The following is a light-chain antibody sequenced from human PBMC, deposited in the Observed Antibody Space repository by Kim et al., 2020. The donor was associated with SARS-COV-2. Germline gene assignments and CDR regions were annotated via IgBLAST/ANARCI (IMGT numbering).Light chain of an antibody. J-gene: IGLJ1*01. CDR2: EVS. Sequence: HSITTSSSGPSGDVGVQHSVSWYHHYPRKAPKRMFYEVSKRPSGVSNRFSASMSGNTASLTISGLQAEDEADYYCSSYTNTNTYVFGTGTKVTVL. V-gene: IGLV2-14*01. CDR3: SSYTNTNTYV. CDR1: SGDVGVQHS.